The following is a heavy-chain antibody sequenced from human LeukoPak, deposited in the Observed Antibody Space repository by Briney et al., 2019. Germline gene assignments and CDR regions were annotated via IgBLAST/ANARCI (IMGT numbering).Heavy chain of an antibody. J-gene: IGHJ4*02. D-gene: IGHD3-16*02. CDR2: INSRSDYI. Sequence: GGSLRLSCAAAGFTFSRFAMNWVRQAPGKGLEWVASINSRSDYIYYADSVKGRFTISRDNAKNSLYLQMNSLRAEDTAVYYCASNLPWTQISSSALEDYWGQGTLVTVSS. CDR1: GFTFSRFA. CDR3: ASNLPWTQISSSALEDY. V-gene: IGHV3-21*06.